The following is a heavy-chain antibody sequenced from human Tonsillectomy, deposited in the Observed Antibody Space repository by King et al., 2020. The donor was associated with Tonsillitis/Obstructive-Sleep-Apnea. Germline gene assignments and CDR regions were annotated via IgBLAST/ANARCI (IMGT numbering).Heavy chain of an antibody. CDR2: ISGNGGST. CDR1: GFTFSSYA. Sequence: VQLVESGGGLVQPGGSLRLSCAASGFTFSSYAMSWVRQAPGKGLEWVSAISGNGGSTHYADPVKGHFIISRDNSKNTLYLEMNSLRAEDTALYYCAKDKNWNDGTFDYWGQGTLVTVSP. J-gene: IGHJ4*02. V-gene: IGHV3-23*04. D-gene: IGHD1-1*01. CDR3: AKDKNWNDGTFDY.